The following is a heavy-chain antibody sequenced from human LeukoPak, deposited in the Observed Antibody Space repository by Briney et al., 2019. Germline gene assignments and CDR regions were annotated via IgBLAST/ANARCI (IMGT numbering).Heavy chain of an antibody. CDR1: GFTFSSYA. J-gene: IGHJ4*02. V-gene: IGHV3-23*01. CDR3: AKVGCSSTGCPLSD. D-gene: IGHD2-2*01. CDR2: TSGSGGTT. Sequence: GGSLRLSCAASGFTFSSYAMTWVRQAPGKGLEWVSVTSGSGGTTYYADSVKGRFTISRDNSKNTLYLQMNSLRAEDTAVYYCAKVGCSSTGCPLSDWGQGTLVTVPS.